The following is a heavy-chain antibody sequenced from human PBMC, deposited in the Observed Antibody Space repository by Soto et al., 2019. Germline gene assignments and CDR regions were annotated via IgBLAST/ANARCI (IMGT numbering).Heavy chain of an antibody. J-gene: IGHJ4*02. CDR2: ISGSGDAK. Sequence: EVHLLESGGGLVQPGESLRLSCVASGFSFSSYGMSWVRQAPGKGLEWASIISGSGDAKYYADSVKGRFTISRDNSKTTMYMQMDRLRAAATAVYYCAKDFDSDETSHGPNDYWGQGTLVTVSS. CDR1: GFSFSSYG. CDR3: AKDFDSDETSHGPNDY. V-gene: IGHV3-23*01. D-gene: IGHD3-22*01.